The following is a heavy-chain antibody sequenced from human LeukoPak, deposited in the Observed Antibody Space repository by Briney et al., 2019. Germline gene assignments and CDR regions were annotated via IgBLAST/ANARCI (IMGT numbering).Heavy chain of an antibody. V-gene: IGHV3-48*01. D-gene: IGHD2/OR15-2a*01. CDR3: ARDSRSHCGTDAFYDPCSAN. Sequence: GGSLRHSREASGFCSIAYSLSWGRQAPGKGLEWISYIRSSSTTIYYADSVKGRFTISRDNAENSMYLQMNSLRVEDTAVYFCARDSRSHCGTDAFYDPCSANWGAVTLVAVSS. J-gene: IGHJ1*01. CDR2: IRSSSTTI. CDR1: GFCSIAYS.